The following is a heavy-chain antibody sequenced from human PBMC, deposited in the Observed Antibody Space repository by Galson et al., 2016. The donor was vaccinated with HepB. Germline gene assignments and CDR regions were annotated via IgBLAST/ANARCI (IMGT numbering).Heavy chain of an antibody. Sequence: SVKVSCKASGYTFTDYSIHWVRQAPGQGLEWMGIINPSGGSSFYAQKFQGRVTMTTETSTTTVYMGLSSLRSEDTAVYFCARIPTTRILGPTTEFWGQGTLVTVSS. CDR2: INPSGGSS. CDR3: ARIPTTRILGPTTEF. CDR1: GYTFTDYS. V-gene: IGHV1-46*01. D-gene: IGHD1-26*01. J-gene: IGHJ4*02.